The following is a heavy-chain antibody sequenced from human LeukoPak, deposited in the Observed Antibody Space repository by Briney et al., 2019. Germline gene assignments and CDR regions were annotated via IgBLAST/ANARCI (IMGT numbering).Heavy chain of an antibody. J-gene: IGHJ4*02. Sequence: ASVKVSCKASGYTFTGQYMHWVRQAPGQGLEWMGWINPNNGVTHYAQKFHDRVTMTRDTSITTAYMELNRLTSDDTAVYYCAREVTLRFWGQGTLLTVSS. D-gene: IGHD2-21*02. V-gene: IGHV1-2*02. CDR3: AREVTLRF. CDR2: INPNNGVT. CDR1: GYTFTGQY.